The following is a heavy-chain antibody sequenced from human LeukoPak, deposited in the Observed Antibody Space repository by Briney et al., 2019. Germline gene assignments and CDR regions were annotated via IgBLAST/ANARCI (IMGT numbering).Heavy chain of an antibody. D-gene: IGHD6-19*01. CDR1: GFTFSSYA. Sequence: GGSLRLSCAASGFTFSSYAMHWVRQAPGKGLEWVAVISYDGSNKYYADSVKGRFTISRDNSKNTLYLQMNSLRAEDTAVYYCAGGSSGWYSLYWGQGTLVTVSS. CDR3: AGGSSGWYSLY. V-gene: IGHV3-30*04. J-gene: IGHJ4*02. CDR2: ISYDGSNK.